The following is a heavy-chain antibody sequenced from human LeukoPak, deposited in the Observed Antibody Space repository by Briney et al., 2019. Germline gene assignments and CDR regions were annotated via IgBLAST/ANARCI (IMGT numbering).Heavy chain of an antibody. Sequence: GGSLRLSCVASGFTFSSYWMHWVRQDPRKGLVWVSRINGDGRNINYADSVRGRFTISRDNAKNTLYLQMNSLRAEDTAVYYCASVSGSYLDFQHWGQGTLVTVSS. D-gene: IGHD3-10*01. CDR2: INGDGRNI. CDR3: ASVSGSYLDFQH. J-gene: IGHJ1*01. V-gene: IGHV3-74*01. CDR1: GFTFSSYW.